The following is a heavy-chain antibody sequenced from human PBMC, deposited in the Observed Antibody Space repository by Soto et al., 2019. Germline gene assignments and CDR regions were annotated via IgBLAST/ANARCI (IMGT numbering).Heavy chain of an antibody. J-gene: IGHJ4*02. CDR1: YGSISSYY. V-gene: IGHV4-59*01. CDR2: IYYSGST. D-gene: IGHD6-13*01. Sequence: SETLSLTCTVSYGSISSYYWSWIRQPPGKGLEWIGYIYYSGSTNYNPSLKSRVTISVDTSKNQFSLKLSSVTAADTAVYYCARSRGSSSWYGRIDYWGQGTLVTVSS. CDR3: ARSRGSSSWYGRIDY.